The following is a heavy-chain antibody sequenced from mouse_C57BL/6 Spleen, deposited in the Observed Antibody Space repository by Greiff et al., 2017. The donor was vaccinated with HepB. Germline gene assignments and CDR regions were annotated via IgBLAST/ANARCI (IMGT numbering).Heavy chain of an antibody. CDR1: GYSITSGYY. D-gene: IGHD1-1*02. CDR3: ARDYDYLGGYFDV. J-gene: IGHJ1*03. Sequence: EVKLQESGPGLVKPSQSLSLTCSVTGYSITSGYYWNWIRQFPGNKLEWMGYISYDGSNNYNPSLKNRISITRDTSKNQFFLKLNSVTTEDTATYYCARDYDYLGGYFDVWGTGTTVTVSS. CDR2: ISYDGSN. V-gene: IGHV3-6*01.